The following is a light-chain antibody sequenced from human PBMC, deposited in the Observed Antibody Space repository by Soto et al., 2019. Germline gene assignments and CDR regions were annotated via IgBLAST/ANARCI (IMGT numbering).Light chain of an antibody. CDR1: QSVSSY. CDR3: QQRSHWPPT. Sequence: EIVLTQSPATLSLSPGERATLSCRASQSVSSYLAWYQQKPGQAPRLLIYDASNRATGIPARFSGSESGTDFTLTISSLEPEDFAVYYWQQRSHWPPTFGPGTKVDIK. V-gene: IGKV3-11*01. J-gene: IGKJ3*01. CDR2: DAS.